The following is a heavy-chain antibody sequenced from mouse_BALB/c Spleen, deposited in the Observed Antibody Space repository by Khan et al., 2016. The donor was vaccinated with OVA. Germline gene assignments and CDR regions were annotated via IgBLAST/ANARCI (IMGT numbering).Heavy chain of an antibody. Sequence: VQLQESGPGLVQPSQSLSITCTVSGFSLTNFGVHWVRQSPGKGLEWLGVIWSGGSTDYNAAFKSRLSISKDNSKSQVFFKMKSLQANDIATYYWARREYLMTWFAYWGQGTLVTVSA. V-gene: IGHV2-2*02. CDR2: IWSGGST. CDR1: GFSLTNFG. CDR3: ARREYLMTWFAY. J-gene: IGHJ3*01.